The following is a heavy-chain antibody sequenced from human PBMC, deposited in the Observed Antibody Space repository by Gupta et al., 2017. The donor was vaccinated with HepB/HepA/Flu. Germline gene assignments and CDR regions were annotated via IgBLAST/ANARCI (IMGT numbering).Heavy chain of an antibody. V-gene: IGHV3-23*01. CDR3: AKDGIYSVSERGAFDI. Sequence: EVQLLESGGGLVQPGGSLRLSCAASGFTFSSYAMSWVRQAPGKGLEWVSAISGSGGSTYYADSLKGRFTISRDNSKNTLYLQMNSLRAEDTAVYYCAKDGIYSVSERGAFDIWGQGTMVTVSS. J-gene: IGHJ3*02. CDR1: GFTFSSYA. D-gene: IGHD1-26*01. CDR2: ISGSGGST.